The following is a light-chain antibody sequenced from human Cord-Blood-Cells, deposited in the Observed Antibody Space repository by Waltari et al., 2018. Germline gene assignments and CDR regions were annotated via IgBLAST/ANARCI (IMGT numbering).Light chain of an antibody. CDR3: QSYDSSNWV. CDR1: RGSIASNY. Sequence: NFMLTQPHSVSESPGKTVTISCTRRRGSIASNYVPWYQQRPGSSPTTVIYEDNQRPSGVPDRFSGSIDSSSNSASLTISGLKTEDEADYYCQSYDSSNWVFGGGTKLTVL. V-gene: IGLV6-57*01. CDR2: EDN. J-gene: IGLJ3*02.